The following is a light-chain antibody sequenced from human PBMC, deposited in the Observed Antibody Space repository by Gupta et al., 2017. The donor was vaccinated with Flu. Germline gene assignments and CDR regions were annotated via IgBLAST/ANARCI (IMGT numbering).Light chain of an antibody. CDR2: KAS. CDR3: QQYRSYPWT. CDR1: QSSDSW. V-gene: IGKV1-5*03. Sequence: GDRVTITCRASQSSDSWLAWYQQKPVKAPKLLIYKASNLESGVPSRFSGSGSGTEFTLTISSLQPDDFATYYCQQYRSYPWTFGQGTTVEIQ. J-gene: IGKJ1*01.